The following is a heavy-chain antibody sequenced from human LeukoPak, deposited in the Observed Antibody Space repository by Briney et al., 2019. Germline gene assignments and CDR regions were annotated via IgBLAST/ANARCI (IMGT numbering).Heavy chain of an antibody. J-gene: IGHJ4*02. Sequence: ASVKVSCKASGYTFTGYYMHWVRQAPGQGLGWMGWINPNSGGTNYAQKFQGRVTMTRDTSISTAYMELSRLRSDDTAVYYCARDPTMVTLYYFDYWGQGTLVTVSS. D-gene: IGHD3-10*01. CDR3: ARDPTMVTLYYFDY. V-gene: IGHV1-2*02. CDR1: GYTFTGYY. CDR2: INPNSGGT.